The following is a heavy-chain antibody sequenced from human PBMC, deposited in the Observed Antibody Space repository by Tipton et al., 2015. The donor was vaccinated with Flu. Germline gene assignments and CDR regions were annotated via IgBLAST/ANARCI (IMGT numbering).Heavy chain of an antibody. D-gene: IGHD3-16*01. CDR3: ARDLAKHVSTLVCYSYGVDV. Sequence: TLSLTCNVSGYSVRSDYYWGWIRQSPGKGLEWIGSVSHSGSSFYNPSLKSRVTMSVDTSKNLFSLKLTSVTAADTAVYYCARDLAKHVSTLVCYSYGVDVWGQGTTVTVSS. V-gene: IGHV4-38-2*02. CDR1: GYSVRSDYY. CDR2: VSHSGSS. J-gene: IGHJ6*02.